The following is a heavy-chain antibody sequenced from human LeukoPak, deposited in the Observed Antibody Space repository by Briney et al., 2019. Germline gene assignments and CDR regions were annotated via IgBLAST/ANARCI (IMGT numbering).Heavy chain of an antibody. V-gene: IGHV3-73*01. CDR3: TTYKSGHY. Sequence: GGSLKLSCAASGFTFGGCDMHWVRRASGKGLEWVGRITTKANRYATAYSASLKGRFTISRDDSKNTAYLQMNSLRTEDTAVYYCTTYKSGHYWGQGTLVTVSS. CDR1: GFTFGGCD. J-gene: IGHJ4*02. CDR2: ITTKANRYAT. D-gene: IGHD3-3*01.